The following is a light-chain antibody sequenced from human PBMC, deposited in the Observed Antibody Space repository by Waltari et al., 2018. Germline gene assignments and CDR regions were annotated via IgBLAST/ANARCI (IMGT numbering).Light chain of an antibody. Sequence: QSMLTQPPSASGTPGQRVTISCSGGRSNIGTNTVNWYQQVPGTAPKLRIHSKNQRPSGVPDRFSGSRSGTSASLAISGPQSEDEGEYYCAAWDASLNALLFGGGTTLTVL. CDR2: SKN. J-gene: IGLJ2*01. V-gene: IGLV1-44*01. CDR1: RSNIGTNT. CDR3: AAWDASLNALL.